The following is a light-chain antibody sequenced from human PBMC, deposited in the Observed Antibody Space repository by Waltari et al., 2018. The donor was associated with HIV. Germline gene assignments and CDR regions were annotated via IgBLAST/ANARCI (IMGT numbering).Light chain of an antibody. Sequence: DIQMTQSPSSLSASVGDRVTITCRASQTISTYLNWYQQKPGKAPKLLIYAASSLQSGVPSRFNGSGSGTDFTLTISSLQPDDFATYYCQQSYSTLIFTFGPGTKVDI. CDR2: AAS. CDR3: QQSYSTLIFT. J-gene: IGKJ3*01. CDR1: QTISTY. V-gene: IGKV1-39*01.